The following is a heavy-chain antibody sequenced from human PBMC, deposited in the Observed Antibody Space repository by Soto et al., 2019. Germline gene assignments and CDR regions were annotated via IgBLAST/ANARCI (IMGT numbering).Heavy chain of an antibody. J-gene: IGHJ4*02. V-gene: IGHV4-59*01. Sequence: PSETLSLTYTVSGGSISSDYWSCSRQPPGKGLEWIGYIYYSGSTNYNPSPKSRVTISVNTSKNQFSLKLTSVTAADTAVYYCARVSSGWWXFDYWGQGTLVTVS. CDR2: IYYSGST. D-gene: IGHD6-19*01. CDR1: GGSISSDY. CDR3: ARVSSGWWXFDY.